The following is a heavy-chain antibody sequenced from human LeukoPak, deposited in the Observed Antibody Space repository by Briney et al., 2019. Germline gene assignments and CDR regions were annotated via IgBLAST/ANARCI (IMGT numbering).Heavy chain of an antibody. V-gene: IGHV3-30*02. J-gene: IGHJ3*02. D-gene: IGHD2-21*02. CDR2: IGHDGSNK. CDR3: AKDGDWTFDI. CDR1: GVTFSNSG. Sequence: GGSLRLSCAASGVTFSNSGMHWVRQAPGKGLEWVAYIGHDGSNKFYAESVKGRFTISGDNSMDTAYLQMNSLKTEDTAIYYCAKDGDWTFDIWGQGTMVTVSS.